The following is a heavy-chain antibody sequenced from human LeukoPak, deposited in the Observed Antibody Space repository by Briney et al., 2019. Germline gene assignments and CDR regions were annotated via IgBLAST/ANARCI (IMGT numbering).Heavy chain of an antibody. Sequence: SETLSLTCTVSGGSISSYYWSWIRQPPGKGLEWIGYIYYSGSTNYNPSLKSRVTISVDTSKNQFSLRLSSVTAADTAVYYCARGAPPSIYYDSSGYYSLFDYWGQGTLVTVSS. J-gene: IGHJ4*02. V-gene: IGHV4-59*01. CDR3: ARGAPPSIYYDSSGYYSLFDY. CDR2: IYYSGST. D-gene: IGHD3-22*01. CDR1: GGSISSYY.